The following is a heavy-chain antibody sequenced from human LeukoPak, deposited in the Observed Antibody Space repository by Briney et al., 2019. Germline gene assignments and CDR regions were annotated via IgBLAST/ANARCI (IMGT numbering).Heavy chain of an antibody. CDR2: INHSGST. CDR3: ARKTQAGGYVLDY. V-gene: IGHV4-34*01. CDR1: GGSFSGYY. J-gene: IGHJ4*02. Sequence: PSETLSLTCAVYGGSFSGYYWSWIRQPPGKGLEWIGEINHSGSTNYNPSLKSRVTISVDTSKNQFSLKLSSVTAADTAVYYCARKTQAGGYVLDYWGQGTLVTVSS. D-gene: IGHD5-12*01.